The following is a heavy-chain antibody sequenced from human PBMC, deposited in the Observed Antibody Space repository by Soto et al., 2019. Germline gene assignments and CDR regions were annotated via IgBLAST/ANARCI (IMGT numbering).Heavy chain of an antibody. J-gene: IGHJ4*02. CDR2: IYYSGST. V-gene: IGHV4-30-4*01. CDR1: GGSISSGDYY. CDR3: ARVDYGSGSYYHFDY. D-gene: IGHD3-10*01. Sequence: SETLSLTCTVSGGSISSGDYYWSWIRQPPGKGLEWIGYIYYSGSTYYNPSLKRRVTISVDTSKIQFYLKLSSVTAADSGVYYCARVDYGSGSYYHFDYWGQGTLVTVSS.